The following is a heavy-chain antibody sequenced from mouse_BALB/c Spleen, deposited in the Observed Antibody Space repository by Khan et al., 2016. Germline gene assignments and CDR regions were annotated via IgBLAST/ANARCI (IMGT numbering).Heavy chain of an antibody. V-gene: IGHV2-9*02. Sequence: QVQLKQSGPGLVAPSQSLSITCTVSGFSLANYGVHWVRQPPGKGLEWLGVIWAGGSPNYNSALMSRLSISKDNSKSQVFLKMNSLQTDDTAMYYCASPLLRLKAWFAYWGQGTLVTVS. CDR3: ASPLLRLKAWFAY. CDR2: IWAGGSP. D-gene: IGHD1-1*01. CDR1: GFSLANYG. J-gene: IGHJ3*01.